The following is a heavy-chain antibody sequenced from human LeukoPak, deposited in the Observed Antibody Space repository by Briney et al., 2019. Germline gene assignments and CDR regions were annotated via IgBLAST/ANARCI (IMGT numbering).Heavy chain of an antibody. CDR2: IYNSGIT. CDR3: ARHGDVRYFDWLKDGFDY. D-gene: IGHD3-9*01. CDR1: GGSISSYY. V-gene: IGHV4-4*09. Sequence: PETLSLTCTVFGGSISSYYWSWIRKPPGKGLEWIGYIYNSGITNKNPSLKSRVTISGDTSKNQFSLKLSSVTAADTAVYYCARHGDVRYFDWLKDGFDYWGQGTLVTVSS. J-gene: IGHJ4*02.